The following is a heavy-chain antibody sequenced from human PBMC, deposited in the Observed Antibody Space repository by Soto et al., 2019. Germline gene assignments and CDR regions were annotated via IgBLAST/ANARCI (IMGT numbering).Heavy chain of an antibody. D-gene: IGHD1-26*01. J-gene: IGHJ6*02. Sequence: EEYLRLSCAASGFTFSSYSMNWVRQAPGKGLEWVSSISSSSSYIYYADSVKGRFTISRDNAKNSLYLQMNSLRAEDTAVYYRASLGIIGSYYEHYHDVMDFWSQGTTVTVSS. V-gene: IGHV3-21*01. CDR1: GFTFSSYS. CDR2: ISSSSSYI. CDR3: ASLGIIGSYYEHYHDVMDF.